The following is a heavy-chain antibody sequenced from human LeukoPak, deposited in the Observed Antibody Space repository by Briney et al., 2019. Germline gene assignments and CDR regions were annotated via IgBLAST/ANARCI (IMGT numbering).Heavy chain of an antibody. J-gene: IGHJ4*02. V-gene: IGHV3-30*04. CDR3: AREQQPTPFDY. CDR1: GFTFSSYD. Sequence: GGSLRLSCAACGFTFSSYDMHWVREAPGKALEWVAVISYDGSNKYYADSVKGRFTISRDNSKNTLYLQMNSLRAEDTAVYYCAREQQPTPFDYWGQGTLVTVSS. D-gene: IGHD6-13*01. CDR2: ISYDGSNK.